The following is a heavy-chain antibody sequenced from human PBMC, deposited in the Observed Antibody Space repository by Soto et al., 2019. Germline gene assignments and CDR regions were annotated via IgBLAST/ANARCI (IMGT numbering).Heavy chain of an antibody. CDR1: GGSISSSNW. V-gene: IGHV4-4*02. CDR2: IYHSGST. CDR3: ARESGAGGATRGDFDY. J-gene: IGHJ4*02. D-gene: IGHD1-26*01. Sequence: QVQLQESGPGLVKPSGTLSLTCAVSGGSISSSNWWSWVRQPPGKGLEWIGEIYHSGSTNYNPSLKSRVTRSVDKSKNQFSLRLSYVTAADTAVYYCARESGAGGATRGDFDYWGQGTLVTVSS.